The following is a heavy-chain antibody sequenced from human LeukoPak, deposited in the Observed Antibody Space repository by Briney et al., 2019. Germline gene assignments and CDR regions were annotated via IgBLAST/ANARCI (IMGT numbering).Heavy chain of an antibody. CDR1: GFTFSSYG. CDR2: ISYDGSNK. Sequence: GGTLRLSCAASGFTFSSYGMHWVRQAPGKGLEWVAVISYDGSNKYYADSVKGRFTISRDNSKNTLYLQMNSLRAEDTAVYYCAKASSGYYFDYWGQGTLVTVPP. CDR3: AKASSGYYFDY. V-gene: IGHV3-30*18. D-gene: IGHD3-22*01. J-gene: IGHJ4*02.